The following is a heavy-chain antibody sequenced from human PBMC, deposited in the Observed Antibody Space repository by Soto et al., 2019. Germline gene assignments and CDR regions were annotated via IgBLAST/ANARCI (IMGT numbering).Heavy chain of an antibody. CDR1: GFTFSGSA. CDR2: IRSKADNYAT. Sequence: EVQLVESGGGLVQPGGSLKLSCAASGFTFSGSAMHWVRQASGKGLEWVGRIRSKADNYATSYAASVKGRLTISRDDSKNTAYLQMDSLKTEDTAVYYCTERGKYDNRVSDYWSQGTLVTVSS. D-gene: IGHD3-22*01. V-gene: IGHV3-73*01. J-gene: IGHJ4*02. CDR3: TERGKYDNRVSDY.